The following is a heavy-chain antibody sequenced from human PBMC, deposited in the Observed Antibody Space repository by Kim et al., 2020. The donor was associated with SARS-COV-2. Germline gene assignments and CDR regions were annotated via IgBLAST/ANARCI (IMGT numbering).Heavy chain of an antibody. CDR3: AAALGDY. V-gene: IGHV3-74*03. Sequence: TYRDSVKGRLPISRDNSKNTLYLQMNRLRADDTGVYYCAAALGDYWGRGTLVTVSS. J-gene: IGHJ4*02.